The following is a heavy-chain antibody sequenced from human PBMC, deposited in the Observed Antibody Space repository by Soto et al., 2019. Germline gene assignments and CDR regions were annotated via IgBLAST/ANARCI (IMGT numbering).Heavy chain of an antibody. CDR2: ISFDGTNK. Sequence: PGGSLRVSCVGSGVEFSNYAMHWVRQAPGEGLEWVAVISFDGTNKYYADSVKGRFTISRDNSRSTLYLQMNSIRIEDTAVYYCSASRDYNWFDPWGQGTLVTVSS. CDR1: GVEFSNYA. V-gene: IGHV3-30-3*01. CDR3: SASRDYNWFDP. D-gene: IGHD2-21*02. J-gene: IGHJ5*02.